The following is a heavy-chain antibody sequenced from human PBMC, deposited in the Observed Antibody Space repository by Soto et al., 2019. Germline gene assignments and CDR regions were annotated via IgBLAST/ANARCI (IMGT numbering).Heavy chain of an antibody. CDR1: GYTFTGYY. J-gene: IGHJ5*02. CDR3: ARSRPVLLWFGDPGDWFDP. V-gene: IGHV1-2*02. Sequence: ASVKVSCKASGYTFTGYYMHWVRQAPGQGLEWMGWINPNSGGTNYAQKFQGRVTMTRDTSISTAYMELSRPRSDDTAVYYCARSRPVLLWFGDPGDWFDPWGQGTLVTVYS. CDR2: INPNSGGT. D-gene: IGHD3-10*01.